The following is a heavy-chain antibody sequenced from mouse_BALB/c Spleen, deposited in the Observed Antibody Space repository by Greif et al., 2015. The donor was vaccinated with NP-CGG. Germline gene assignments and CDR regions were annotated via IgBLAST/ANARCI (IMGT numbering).Heavy chain of an antibody. CDR2: ISSGSSTI. CDR1: GFTFSSFG. CDR3: ARKFLDWYFDV. J-gene: IGHJ1*01. D-gene: IGHD2-10*02. V-gene: IGHV5-17*02. Sequence: EVKVVESGGGLVQPGGSRKLSCAASGFTFSSFGMHWVPQAPEKGLEWVAYISSGSSTIYYADTVKGRFTISRDNPKNSLFLQMTRLRSGETAMYYWARKFLDWYFDVWGAGTTVTVSS.